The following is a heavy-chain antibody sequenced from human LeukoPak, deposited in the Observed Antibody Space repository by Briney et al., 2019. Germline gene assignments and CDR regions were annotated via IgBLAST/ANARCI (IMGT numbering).Heavy chain of an antibody. CDR3: ARRSPRYYYGSGSYPFDY. CDR2: INHSGST. J-gene: IGHJ4*02. CDR1: GGSFSGYY. V-gene: IGHV4-34*01. Sequence: SETLSLTCAVYGGSFSGYYWSWIRQPPGKGLEWIGEINHSGSTNYSPSLKSRVTISVDTSKNQFSLKLSSVTAADTAVYYCARRSPRYYYGSGSYPFDYWGQGTLVTVSS. D-gene: IGHD3-10*01.